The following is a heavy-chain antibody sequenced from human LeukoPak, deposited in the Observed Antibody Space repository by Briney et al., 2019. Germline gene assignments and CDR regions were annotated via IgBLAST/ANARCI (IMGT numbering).Heavy chain of an antibody. J-gene: IGHJ6*03. CDR2: IIPSFGTA. D-gene: IGHD3-3*01. CDR1: GGTFSSYA. CDR3: ARGYYDFWSGYTNSRDYFYHYMDV. Sequence: SVKVSCKASGGTFSSYAITWVRQAPGQGLEWMGGIIPSFGTANYAQRFQGRVTITTDESTSTVYMELSSVRSEDTAVYYCARGYYDFWSGYTNSRDYFYHYMDVWGKGTTVTVSS. V-gene: IGHV1-69*05.